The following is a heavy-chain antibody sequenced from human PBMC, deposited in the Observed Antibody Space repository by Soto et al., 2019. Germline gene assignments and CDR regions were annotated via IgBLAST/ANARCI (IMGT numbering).Heavy chain of an antibody. CDR1: GFTFSSYA. CDR2: ISGSGGST. J-gene: IGHJ4*02. CDR3: ARRSSGWYFDY. V-gene: IGHV3-23*01. Sequence: GALRLSCAASGFTFSSYAMNWVRQAPGKGLEWVSVISGSGGSTYYADSVKGRFTISRDNSKNTLYLQMNSLRAEDTAVYYCARRSSGWYFDYWGQGTLVTVSS. D-gene: IGHD6-19*01.